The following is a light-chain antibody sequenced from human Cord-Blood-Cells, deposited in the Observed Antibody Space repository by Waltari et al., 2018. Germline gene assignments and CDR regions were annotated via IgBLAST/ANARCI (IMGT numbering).Light chain of an antibody. V-gene: IGLV3-21*04. CDR2: YDS. J-gene: IGLJ1*01. Sequence: SYVLTQPLSGSVPPGKTARITCGGNDIGRNSVHWYQQTQGQAPVLVIYYDSDRLSGISERFSGSNSGSTATLATVRVEAGDGADYYCQVWDSSSYHYVFGTGTKVTVL. CDR3: QVWDSSSYHYV. CDR1: DIGRNS.